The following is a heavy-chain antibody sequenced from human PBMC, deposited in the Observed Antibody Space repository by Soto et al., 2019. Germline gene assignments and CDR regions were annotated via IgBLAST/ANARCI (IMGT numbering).Heavy chain of an antibody. CDR1: GFTFSSYA. CDR3: ARDLGHLGTVLNY. CDR2: ISYDGSNK. V-gene: IGHV3-30-3*01. Sequence: QVPLVESGGGVVQPGRSLRLSCAASGFTFSSYAMHWVRQAPGKGLEWVAVISYDGSNKYYADSVKGRFTISRDNSKNTLYLQMNSLRAEDTAVYYCARDLGHLGTVLNYWGQGTLVTVSS. D-gene: IGHD1-1*01. J-gene: IGHJ4*02.